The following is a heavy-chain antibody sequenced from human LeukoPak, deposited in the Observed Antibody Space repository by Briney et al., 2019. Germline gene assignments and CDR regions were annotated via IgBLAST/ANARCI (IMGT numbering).Heavy chain of an antibody. V-gene: IGHV3-23*01. CDR1: EFTFSTYS. D-gene: IGHD2-21*01. CDR3: AKPLSYV. CDR2: ISGSGGST. Sequence: GGSLRLSCAASEFTFSTYSMNWVRQAPGKGLEWVSAISGSGGSTYYADSVKGRFTISRDNSKNTLYLQMNGLRAEDTAVYYCAKPLSYVGGQGTLVTVSS. J-gene: IGHJ4*02.